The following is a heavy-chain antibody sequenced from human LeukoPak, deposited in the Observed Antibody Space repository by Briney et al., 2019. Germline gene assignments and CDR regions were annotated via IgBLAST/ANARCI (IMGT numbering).Heavy chain of an antibody. D-gene: IGHD3-16*01. CDR1: GYSISSGYY. J-gene: IGHJ4*02. CDR2: IYYSGST. V-gene: IGHV4-61*01. CDR3: ARDYAGL. Sequence: SETLSLTCTVSGYSISSGYYWGWIRQPPGKGLEWIGYIYYSGSTNYNPSLKSRVTISVDTSKNQFSLKLSSVTAADTAVYYCARDYAGLWGQGTLVTVSS.